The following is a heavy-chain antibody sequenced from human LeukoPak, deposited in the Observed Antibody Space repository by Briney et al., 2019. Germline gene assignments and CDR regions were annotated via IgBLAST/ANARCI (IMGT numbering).Heavy chain of an antibody. CDR3: ARGIGEYAGVHF. CDR1: GFTFSDYW. D-gene: IGHD4-17*01. V-gene: IGHV3-7*01. J-gene: IGHJ4*02. Sequence: GGSLRLACAASGFTFSDYWMSWVRQAPGKGLEWVANIKHDGSEKYYVDSVRGRFTISRDNAKSSLFLQLNSVRAEDTAVYYCARGIGEYAGVHFWGQGTLVTVSS. CDR2: IKHDGSEK.